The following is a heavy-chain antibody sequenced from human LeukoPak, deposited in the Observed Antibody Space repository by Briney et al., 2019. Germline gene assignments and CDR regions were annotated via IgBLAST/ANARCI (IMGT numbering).Heavy chain of an antibody. CDR1: GFTLNSHH. CDR3: ARMSSYGDY. CDR2: IKPDGSEK. J-gene: IGHJ4*02. Sequence: GSLRLSCVASGFTLNSHHMNWLRQTPGKGLESVATIKPDGSEKYYVDSVKGRFTISRDNAKSSLYLKMNSLRAEDTGVYFCARMSSYGDYWGQGTLVTVSS. V-gene: IGHV3-7*01. D-gene: IGHD2-2*01.